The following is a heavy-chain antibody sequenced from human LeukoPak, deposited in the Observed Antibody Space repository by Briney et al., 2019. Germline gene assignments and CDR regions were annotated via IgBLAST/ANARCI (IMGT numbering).Heavy chain of an antibody. CDR3: ARERVGDNYYDTSRRYFDL. J-gene: IGHJ2*01. CDR2: IYYSGTI. D-gene: IGHD3-22*01. V-gene: IGHV4-59*01. CDR1: GGSLSGFY. Sequence: KASETLFLTCTVSGGSLSGFYWSWIRQPPGEGLEWIGYIYYSGTINYNPSLKSRVTLSVDTSKNHFSLKLGSVTAADTGVYYCARERVGDNYYDTSRRYFDLWGRGTLVTVSS.